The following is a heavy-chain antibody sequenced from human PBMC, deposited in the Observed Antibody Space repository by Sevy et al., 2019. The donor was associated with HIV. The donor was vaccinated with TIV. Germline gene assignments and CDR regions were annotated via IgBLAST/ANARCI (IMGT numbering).Heavy chain of an antibody. CDR2: VDNDGSGT. V-gene: IGHV3-74*01. CDR1: GFTFTNYW. D-gene: IGHD2-8*01. CDR3: TRDMYGIDY. Sequence: GGSLRLSCAASGFTFTNYWMHWVRQAPGKELVWVSRVDNDGSGTNYADSVKGRFTISRDNAKNTVYLQMNSLRAEDTAVYYCTRDMYGIDYWGQGTLVTVSS. J-gene: IGHJ4*02.